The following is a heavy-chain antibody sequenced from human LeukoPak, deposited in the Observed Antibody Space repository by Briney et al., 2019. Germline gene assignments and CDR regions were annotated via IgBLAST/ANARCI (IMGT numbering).Heavy chain of an antibody. J-gene: IGHJ4*02. CDR3: ARGGDILTGYHFDY. Sequence: PPETLSLTCTVSGGSISSYYWSWIRQPPGKGLEWIGYIYYSGSTNYNPSLKSRVTISVDTSKNQFSLKLSSVTAADTAVYYCARGGDILTGYHFDYWGQGTLVTVSS. V-gene: IGHV4-59*01. CDR2: IYYSGST. CDR1: GGSISSYY. D-gene: IGHD3-9*01.